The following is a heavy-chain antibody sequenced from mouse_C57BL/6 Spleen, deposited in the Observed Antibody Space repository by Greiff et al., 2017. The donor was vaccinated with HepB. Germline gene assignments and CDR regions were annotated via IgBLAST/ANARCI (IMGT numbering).Heavy chain of an antibody. J-gene: IGHJ1*03. V-gene: IGHV1-82*01. CDR1: GYAFSSSW. Sequence: QVQLKESGPELVKPGASVKISCKASGYAFSSSWMNWVKQRPGKGLEWIGRIYPGDGDTNYNGKFKGKATLTADKSSSTAYMQLSRLTYEDSAVYFCARSEHGNYVWYFDVWGTGTTVTVSS. D-gene: IGHD2-1*01. CDR2: IYPGDGDT. CDR3: ARSEHGNYVWYFDV.